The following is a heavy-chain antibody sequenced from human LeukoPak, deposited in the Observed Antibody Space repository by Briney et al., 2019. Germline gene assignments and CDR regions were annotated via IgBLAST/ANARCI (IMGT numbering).Heavy chain of an antibody. CDR3: ARGCLVVTGQGAFDY. CDR2: IYSGGNT. CDR1: GFTISNNY. V-gene: IGHV3-53*01. Sequence: PGGSLRLSCVVSGFTISNNYMSWVRQAPGKELEWVSVIYSGGNTYYADSVKGRFTISRDNSKNTLYLQMNTLGAEDTALYYCARGCLVVTGQGAFDYWGQGTLVTVSS. J-gene: IGHJ4*02. D-gene: IGHD3-22*01.